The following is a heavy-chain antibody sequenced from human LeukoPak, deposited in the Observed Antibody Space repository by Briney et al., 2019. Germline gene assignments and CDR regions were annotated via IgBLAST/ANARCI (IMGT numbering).Heavy chain of an antibody. D-gene: IGHD6-13*01. J-gene: IGHJ4*02. Sequence: GGSLRLSCAAPGFTFSSYGMHWVRQAPGKGLGWVAVIWYDGSNKYYADSVKGRFTISRDNSKNTLYLQMNSLRAEDTAVYYCARDQKSSSWLHPTFDYWGQGTLVTVSS. V-gene: IGHV3-33*01. CDR1: GFTFSSYG. CDR3: ARDQKSSSWLHPTFDY. CDR2: IWYDGSNK.